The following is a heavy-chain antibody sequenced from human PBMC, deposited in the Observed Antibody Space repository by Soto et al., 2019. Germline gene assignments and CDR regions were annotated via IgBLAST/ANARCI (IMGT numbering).Heavy chain of an antibody. Sequence: GGSLRLSCAASGFNVSTKYMSWVRLAPGKGLEWVSVIYSGGSTFYADSVRGRFTISRDNSKNTVNLQMNSLRAEDTAVYYCARDPWAADYWGQGTLVTVSS. J-gene: IGHJ4*02. CDR3: ARDPWAADY. CDR2: IYSGGST. CDR1: GFNVSTKY. D-gene: IGHD3-16*01. V-gene: IGHV3-66*01.